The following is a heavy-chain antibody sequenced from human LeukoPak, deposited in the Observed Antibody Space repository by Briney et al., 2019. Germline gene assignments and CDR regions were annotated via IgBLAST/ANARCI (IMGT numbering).Heavy chain of an antibody. CDR2: IIPIFGTA. V-gene: IGHV1-69*06. Sequence: ASVKVSCKASGGTFSSYAISWVRQAPGQGLEWMGGIIPIFGTANYAQKFQGRVTITADKSTSTAYMELSSLRSEDTAVYYCARDSRYSSGWYDWFDPWGQGTPVTVSS. CDR3: ARDSRYSSGWYDWFDP. CDR1: GGTFSSYA. J-gene: IGHJ5*02. D-gene: IGHD6-19*01.